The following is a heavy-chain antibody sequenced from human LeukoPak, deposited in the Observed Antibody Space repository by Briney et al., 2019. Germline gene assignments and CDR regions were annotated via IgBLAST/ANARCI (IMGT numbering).Heavy chain of an antibody. CDR2: INWNGGST. D-gene: IGHD1-7*01. V-gene: IGHV3-20*04. CDR3: ARDDSSITGTKRH. J-gene: IGHJ4*02. CDR1: GFTFSGHS. Sequence: GGSLRLSCAASGFTFSGHSMNWVRQAPGKGLEWVSGINWNGGSTGYADSVKGRFTISRDNAKNSLYLQMNSLRAEDTALYYCARDDSSITGTKRHWGQGTLVTVSS.